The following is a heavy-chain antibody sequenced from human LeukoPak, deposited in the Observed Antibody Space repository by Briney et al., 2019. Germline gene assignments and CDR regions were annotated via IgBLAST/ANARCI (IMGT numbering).Heavy chain of an antibody. D-gene: IGHD1-1*01. CDR2: ISESGDSK. CDR1: GFIFSDYY. CDR3: ARRSYTNHFFDY. J-gene: IGHJ4*02. V-gene: IGHV3-11*01. Sequence: GGSLRLSCAASGFIFSDYYMSWIRQAPGKGLEWVADISESGDSKFYADSVKGRFTISRDNVKKSLYLQMSTLRAEGTAVYYCARRSYTNHFFDYWGQGALVTVSS.